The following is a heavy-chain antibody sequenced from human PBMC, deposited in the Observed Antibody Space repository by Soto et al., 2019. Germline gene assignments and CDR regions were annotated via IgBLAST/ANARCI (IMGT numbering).Heavy chain of an antibody. Sequence: GGSLRLSCAASGFTFSSYSMNWVRQAPGKGLEWVSSISSSSSYIYYADSVKGRFTISRDNAKNSLYLQMNSLRAEDTAVYYCARGQRITVCGVVTNPYYYGLDVWRQGTTVTVSS. CDR2: ISSSSSYI. CDR1: GFTFSSYS. D-gene: IGHD3-3*01. V-gene: IGHV3-21*01. J-gene: IGHJ6*02. CDR3: ARGQRITVCGVVTNPYYYGLDV.